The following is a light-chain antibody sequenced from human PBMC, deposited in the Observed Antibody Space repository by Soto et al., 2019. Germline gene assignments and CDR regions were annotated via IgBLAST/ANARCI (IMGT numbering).Light chain of an antibody. Sequence: QSVLTQPASVSGSPGQSITISCTGTSSDVGSYNLVSWYQQHPGKAPKLMIYEVSKRPSGGSNRFSGSKSGNTASLTISGLQAEDEADYYCCSYAGSSTFLYVFGTGTKVTVL. J-gene: IGLJ1*01. CDR3: CSYAGSSTFLYV. V-gene: IGLV2-23*02. CDR2: EVS. CDR1: SSDVGSYNL.